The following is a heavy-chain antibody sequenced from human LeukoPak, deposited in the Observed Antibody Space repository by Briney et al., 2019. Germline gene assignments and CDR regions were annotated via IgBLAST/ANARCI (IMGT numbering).Heavy chain of an antibody. CDR2: ISSSGSTI. Sequence: GGSLRLSCAASGFTFSDYYMSWIRQAPGKGLEWVSYISSSGSTIYYADSVKGRFTISRDNAKNSLYLQMNSLRAEDTAVYYCARDHNSSSSVKEDYWGQGTLVTVSS. CDR1: GFTFSDYY. CDR3: ARDHNSSSSVKEDY. D-gene: IGHD6-6*01. V-gene: IGHV3-11*01. J-gene: IGHJ4*02.